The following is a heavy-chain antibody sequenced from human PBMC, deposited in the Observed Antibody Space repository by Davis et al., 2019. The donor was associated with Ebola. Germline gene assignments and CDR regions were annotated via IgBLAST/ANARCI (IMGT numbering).Heavy chain of an antibody. CDR3: AEGGTNNFLGAN. CDR1: GFTFSNYA. CDR2: ISASGADI. Sequence: GESLKISCAASGFTFSNYAMSWVRHAPGGGLEWVSGISASGADIKYADSVRGRFSISRDDSKNTLYLQMDSLRAEDTAVFYCAEGGTNNFLGANWGQGTLVTVSS. V-gene: IGHV3-23*01. J-gene: IGHJ4*02. D-gene: IGHD1-1*01.